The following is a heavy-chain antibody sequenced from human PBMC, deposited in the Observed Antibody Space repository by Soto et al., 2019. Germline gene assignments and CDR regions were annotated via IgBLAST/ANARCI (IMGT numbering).Heavy chain of an antibody. V-gene: IGHV1-69*01. Sequence: QVQLVQSGAEVKKPGSSVKVSCKASGGTFSSSAISWVRQAPGQGLEWMGGIIPIFGTANYAQKFQGRVTITAGASAYTDYMELSSLTSEDTAIYFCAREGQWLVRLGGVQFHGMDVWGQGTTVTVSS. J-gene: IGHJ6*02. CDR1: GGTFSSSA. D-gene: IGHD6-19*01. CDR2: IIPIFGTA. CDR3: AREGQWLVRLGGVQFHGMDV.